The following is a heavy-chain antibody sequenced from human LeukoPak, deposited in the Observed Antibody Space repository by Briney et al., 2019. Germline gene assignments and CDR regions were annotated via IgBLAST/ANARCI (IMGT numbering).Heavy chain of an antibody. CDR2: IYTSGST. J-gene: IGHJ1*01. CDR1: GGSISSGSYY. D-gene: IGHD6-19*01. V-gene: IGHV4-61*02. CDR3: ARDGNSGWYPEYFQH. Sequence: SETLSLTCTVPGGSISSGSYYWSWTRQPAGKGLEWIGRIYTSGSTNYNPSLKSRVTISVDTPKNQFSLKLSSVTAADTAVYYCARDGNSGWYPEYFQHWGQGTLVTVSS.